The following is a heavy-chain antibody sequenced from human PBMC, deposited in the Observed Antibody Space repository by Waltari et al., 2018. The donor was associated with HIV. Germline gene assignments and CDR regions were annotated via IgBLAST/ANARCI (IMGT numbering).Heavy chain of an antibody. Sequence: QVQLQESGPGLVKPSETLSLTCAVSGYSISSGSYWGWIRQPPGKGLEWIGSIYHSGSTYYNPSLKRRGTRSVDTSKNQFSRKLSSVTAADTAVYYCARVLVVVPAAIHAFDIWGQGTMVTVSS. J-gene: IGHJ3*02. V-gene: IGHV4-38-2*01. CDR3: ARVLVVVPAAIHAFDI. CDR1: GYSISSGSY. CDR2: IYHSGST. D-gene: IGHD2-2*01.